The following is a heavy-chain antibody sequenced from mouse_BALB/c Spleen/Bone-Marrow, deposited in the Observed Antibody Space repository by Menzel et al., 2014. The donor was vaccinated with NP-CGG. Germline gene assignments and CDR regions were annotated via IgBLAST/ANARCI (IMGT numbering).Heavy chain of an antibody. D-gene: IGHD1-2*01. Sequence: VQLQQSGAELARPGASVKMSCKAFGYTFTSYTIHWVKQRPGQGLEWIGYINPSSGYTNYNQKFKDKATLTADTSSSTAYMQLSSLTSEDSAVYYCARGGLRLPYAMDYWGQGTSVTVSS. CDR1: GYTFTSYT. CDR2: INPSSGYT. J-gene: IGHJ4*01. CDR3: ARGGLRLPYAMDY. V-gene: IGHV1-4*01.